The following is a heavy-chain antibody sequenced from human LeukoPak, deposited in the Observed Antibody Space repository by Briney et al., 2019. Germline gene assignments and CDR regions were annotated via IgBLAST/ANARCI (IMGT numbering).Heavy chain of an antibody. V-gene: IGHV1-46*01. CDR2: INPSGGST. J-gene: IGHJ5*02. CDR1: GYTFTSYY. Sequence: ASVKVSCKASGYTFTSYYMHWVRQAPGQGLEWMGIINPSGGSTSYAQKFQGRVTMTRDTSTSTVYMELSSLRSGDTAVYYCAREPSPALEDYGDYPWGQGTLVTVSS. D-gene: IGHD4-17*01. CDR3: AREPSPALEDYGDYP.